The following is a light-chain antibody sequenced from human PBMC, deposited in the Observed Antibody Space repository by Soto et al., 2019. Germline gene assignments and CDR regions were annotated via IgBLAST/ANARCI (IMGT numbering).Light chain of an antibody. Sequence: DIQMTQSPSSLSASVGDRFSVTCRASQSISTHLSWYQQKPGKAPKLLIYAASSLQSWVPSRFTGSGSGTEFSLTISSLQPEDFATYYCLQYYNFPRTFGQGTKVDIK. CDR2: AAS. V-gene: IGKV1-39*01. CDR1: QSISTH. CDR3: LQYYNFPRT. J-gene: IGKJ1*01.